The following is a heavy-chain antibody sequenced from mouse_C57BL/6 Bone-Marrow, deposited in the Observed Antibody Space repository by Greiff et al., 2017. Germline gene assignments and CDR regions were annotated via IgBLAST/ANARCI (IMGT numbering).Heavy chain of an antibody. D-gene: IGHD1-1*01. CDR2: ISDGGSYT. Sequence: EVMLVESGGGLVKPGGSLKLSCAASGFTFSSYAMSWVRQTPEKRLEWVATISDGGSYTYYPDNVKGRFTISRDNAKNNLYLQMSHLKSEDTAMXYCARDGPFYYGSSPFAYWGQGTLVTVSA. V-gene: IGHV5-4*01. CDR1: GFTFSSYA. CDR3: ARDGPFYYGSSPFAY. J-gene: IGHJ3*01.